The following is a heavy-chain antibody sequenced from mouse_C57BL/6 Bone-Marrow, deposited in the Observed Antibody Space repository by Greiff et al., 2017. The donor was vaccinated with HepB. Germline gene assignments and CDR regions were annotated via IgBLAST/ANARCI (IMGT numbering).Heavy chain of an antibody. D-gene: IGHD1-1*01. CDR1: GFSLTSYA. J-gene: IGHJ1*03. Sequence: VMLVESGPGLVAPSQSLSITCTVSGFSLTSYAISWVRQPPGKGLEWLGVIWTGGGTNYNSALKSRLSISKDNSKSQVVLKMNSLQTDDTARYYCARNGATTVVAYWYFDVWCTGTTVTVSS. CDR3: ARNGATTVVAYWYFDV. V-gene: IGHV2-9-1*01. CDR2: IWTGGGT.